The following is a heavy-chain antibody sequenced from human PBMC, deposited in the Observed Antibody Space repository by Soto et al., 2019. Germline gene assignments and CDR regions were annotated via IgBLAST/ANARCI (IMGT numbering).Heavy chain of an antibody. V-gene: IGHV4-59*11. J-gene: IGHJ3*02. CDR2: IYYSGST. D-gene: IGHD3-16*01. Sequence: SETLSLTCTVSGGSIFSHCWGWIRQPPGKGLEYIGYIYYSGSTNYNPSLKSRVTISVDMSREQFSLKLTSVTAADTAVYYCARGHNLGGSTFDIWGQGTSVTVSS. CDR3: ARGHNLGGSTFDI. CDR1: GGSIFSHC.